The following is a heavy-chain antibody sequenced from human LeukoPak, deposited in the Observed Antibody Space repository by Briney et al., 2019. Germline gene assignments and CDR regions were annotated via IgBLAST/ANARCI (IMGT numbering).Heavy chain of an antibody. CDR2: INHSGST. Sequence: SETLSLTCAVYGGSFSGYYWSWIRQPPGKGLEWIGEINHSGSTNYNPSLTSRVTISVDTSKNQFSLKLSSVTAADTAVYYCARTYSDYGGNSGSDYYYGMDVWGQGTTVTVSS. V-gene: IGHV4-34*01. CDR1: GGSFSGYY. CDR3: ARTYSDYGGNSGSDYYYGMDV. J-gene: IGHJ6*02. D-gene: IGHD4-23*01.